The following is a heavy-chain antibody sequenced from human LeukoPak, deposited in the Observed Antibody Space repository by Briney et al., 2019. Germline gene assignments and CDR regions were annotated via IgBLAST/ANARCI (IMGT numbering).Heavy chain of an antibody. Sequence: SETLSLTCTVPGGSMSSHYWSWVRQPPGKGLEWIAYIFYNGSTNYNPSLKSRVIISLDTSKNQFSLQLTSVTAADTAVYYCARGPEKWHWAFYHYMDVWGKGATVTVSS. CDR3: ARGPEKWHWAFYHYMDV. CDR2: IFYNGST. D-gene: IGHD5-12*01. CDR1: GGSMSSHY. J-gene: IGHJ6*03. V-gene: IGHV4-59*11.